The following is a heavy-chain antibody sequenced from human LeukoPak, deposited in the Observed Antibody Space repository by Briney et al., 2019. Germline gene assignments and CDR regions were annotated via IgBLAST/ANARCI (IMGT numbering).Heavy chain of an antibody. V-gene: IGHV4-59*01. D-gene: IGHD6-6*01. CDR2: VYYSGHT. CDR3: AKDGREYSFDY. J-gene: IGHJ4*02. CDR1: GGSIRTYS. Sequence: SETLSLTCTVSGGSIRTYSWGWIRQPPGKPLEWIGYVYYSGHTDYSPSLRSRVTISSDSSKNQFSLSLTSVTAADTAVYYCAKDGREYSFDYLGQGKLVTVFS.